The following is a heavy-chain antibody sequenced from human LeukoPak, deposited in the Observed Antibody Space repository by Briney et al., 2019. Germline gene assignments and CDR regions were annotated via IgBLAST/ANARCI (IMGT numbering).Heavy chain of an antibody. CDR2: IYDSGSP. D-gene: IGHD3-22*01. V-gene: IGHV4-39*01. Sequence: PSEALSLTCTVSGGSVSSSGYYWGWIRQSPGKGLEWIGSIYDSGSPYYNPSLKSRVTIFVDKSNNQSSLNVNSVTAVDTAVYYCARLGYYHDSSGYSRTFDIWGQGTMVTVSS. J-gene: IGHJ3*02. CDR1: GGSVSSSGYY. CDR3: ARLGYYHDSSGYSRTFDI.